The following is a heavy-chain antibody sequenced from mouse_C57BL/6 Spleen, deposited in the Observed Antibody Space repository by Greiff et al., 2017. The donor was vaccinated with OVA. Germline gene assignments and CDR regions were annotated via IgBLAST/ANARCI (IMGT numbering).Heavy chain of an antibody. CDR1: GFSFNTYA. D-gene: IGHD2-4*01. V-gene: IGHV10-1*01. CDR2: IRSKSNNYAT. Sequence: VQLVESGGGLVQPKGSLKLSCAASGFSFNTYAMNWVRQAPGKGLEWVARIRSKSNNYATYYADSVKDRFTISRDDSESMRYLQMNNFKTEDTAMYYCVRHLYDYDQGSAYYAMDSWGQGTSVTVSS. J-gene: IGHJ4*01. CDR3: VRHLYDYDQGSAYYAMDS.